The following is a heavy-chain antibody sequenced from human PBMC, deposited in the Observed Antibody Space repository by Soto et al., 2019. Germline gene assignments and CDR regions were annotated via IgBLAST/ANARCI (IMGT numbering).Heavy chain of an antibody. J-gene: IGHJ4*02. Sequence: EVQLLESGGGLVRLGGSLIVSCAASGLTFSTYGLSWVRQAPGKGPEWVAGISAGGGSTYYADSVKGRFTISRDNSRNTVYLQMNSLRAEDMASYYCASYYYHSSGYYHYFDYWGQGTLVTVSS. CDR1: GLTFSTYG. D-gene: IGHD3-22*01. CDR2: ISAGGGST. V-gene: IGHV3-23*01. CDR3: ASYYYHSSGYYHYFDY.